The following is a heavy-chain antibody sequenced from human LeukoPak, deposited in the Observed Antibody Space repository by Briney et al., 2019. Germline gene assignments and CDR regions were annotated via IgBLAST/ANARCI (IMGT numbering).Heavy chain of an antibody. Sequence: ASVKVSCKASGYTFIGYNMHWVRQAPGQGLEWMGRVISHSGGTNYAPRFQGRVTMTRDTSTSTAYMELSSLKSDDTAVYYCARGYNYGHDYWGQGTLVTVSS. V-gene: IGHV1-2*06. J-gene: IGHJ4*02. CDR1: GYTFIGYN. CDR3: ARGYNYGHDY. CDR2: VISHSGGT. D-gene: IGHD5-18*01.